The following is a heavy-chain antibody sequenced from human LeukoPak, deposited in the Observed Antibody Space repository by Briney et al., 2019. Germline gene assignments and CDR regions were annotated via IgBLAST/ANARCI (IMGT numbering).Heavy chain of an antibody. J-gene: IGHJ4*02. V-gene: IGHV1-8*03. CDR1: GYTFTSYD. CDR3: AIFISSAAEFDY. D-gene: IGHD6-13*01. CDR2: MNPNSGNT. Sequence: ASVKVSCKASGYTFTSYDINWVRQATGQGLEWMGWMNPNSGNTGYAQKFQGRVTITRNTSISTAYTELSSLRSEDTAVYYCAIFISSAAEFDYRGQGTLVTVSS.